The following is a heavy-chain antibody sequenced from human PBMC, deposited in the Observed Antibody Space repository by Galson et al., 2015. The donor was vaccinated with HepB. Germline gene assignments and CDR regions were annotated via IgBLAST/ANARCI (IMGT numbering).Heavy chain of an antibody. CDR2: INPNSGGT. J-gene: IGHJ6*02. V-gene: IGHV1-2*02. D-gene: IGHD1-26*01. CDR1: GYTFTGYY. Sequence: SVKVSCKASGYTFTGYYMHWVRQAPGQGLERMGWINPNSGGTNYAQKFQGRVTMTRDTSISTAYMELSRLRSDDAAVYYCAREVGQLPDYYYGMDVWGQGTTVTVSS. CDR3: AREVGQLPDYYYGMDV.